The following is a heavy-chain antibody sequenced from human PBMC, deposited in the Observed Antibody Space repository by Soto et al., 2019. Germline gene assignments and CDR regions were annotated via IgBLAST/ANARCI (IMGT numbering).Heavy chain of an antibody. V-gene: IGHV4-34*01. D-gene: IGHD6-19*01. CDR2: INHSGST. CDR3: AVAVAIHYYYGMDV. Sequence: SETLSLTCAVYGGSFSGYYWSWIRQPPGKGLEWIGEINHSGSTNYNPSLKSRVTISVDTSKNQFSLKLSSVTAADTAVYYCAVAVAIHYYYGMDVWGQGTTVTVSS. CDR1: GGSFSGYY. J-gene: IGHJ6*02.